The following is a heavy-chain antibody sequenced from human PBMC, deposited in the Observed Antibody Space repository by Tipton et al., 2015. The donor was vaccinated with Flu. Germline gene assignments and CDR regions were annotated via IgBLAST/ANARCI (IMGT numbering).Heavy chain of an antibody. CDR3: ARGGGVYDFWGGYIGVWFDP. V-gene: IGHV4-4*07. D-gene: IGHD3-3*01. J-gene: IGHJ5*02. CDR2: IYTSGST. Sequence: LRLSCTVSGGSISSYYWSWIRQPAGKGLEWIGRIYTSGSTNYNPSLKSRVTMSVDTSKDHFSLKLSSVTAAGTAVYYCARGGGVYDFWGGYIGVWFDPWGQGTLVPVSS. CDR1: GGSISSYY.